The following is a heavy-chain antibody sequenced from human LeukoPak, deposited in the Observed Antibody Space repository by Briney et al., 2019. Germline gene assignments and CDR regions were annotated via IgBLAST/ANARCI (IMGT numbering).Heavy chain of an antibody. D-gene: IGHD4-17*01. J-gene: IGHJ6*04. CDR3: ARDDDGDEDYYYYGMDV. V-gene: IGHV1-2*02. Sequence: ASVRVSCKASGYTFTGYYMHWVRQAPGQGLEWMGWINPNSGDTNYAQKFQGRVSMTTDTPISTAYLELSRLRSDDTAVYYCARDDDGDEDYYYYGMDVWGKGTTVTVSS. CDR2: INPNSGDT. CDR1: GYTFTGYY.